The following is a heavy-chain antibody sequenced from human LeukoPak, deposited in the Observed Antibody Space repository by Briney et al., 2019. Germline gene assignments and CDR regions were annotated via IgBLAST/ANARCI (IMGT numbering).Heavy chain of an antibody. Sequence: ASVKVSCKASGYTFTSYDINWVRQATGQGLEWMGWMNPNSGNTGYAQKFQGRVTMTRNTSISTAYMELSSLRSEDTAVYHCARVGSSGWYYYYYGMDVWGQGTTVTVSS. V-gene: IGHV1-8*01. D-gene: IGHD6-19*01. CDR2: MNPNSGNT. CDR3: ARVGSSGWYYYYYGMDV. J-gene: IGHJ6*02. CDR1: GYTFTSYD.